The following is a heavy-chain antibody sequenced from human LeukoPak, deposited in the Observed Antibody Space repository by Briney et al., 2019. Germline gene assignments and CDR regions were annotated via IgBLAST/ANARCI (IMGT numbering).Heavy chain of an antibody. CDR2: ISSSGSTI. V-gene: IGHV3-48*03. J-gene: IGHJ5*02. Sequence: PGGSLRLSCAASGFTFSSYEMNWVRQAPGKGLEWVSYISSSGSTIYYADSVKGRFTISRDNAKNSLYLQMNSLRAEDTAVYHCARGVAAAGTHLGPWFDPWGQGTLVTVSS. D-gene: IGHD6-13*01. CDR3: ARGVAAAGTHLGPWFDP. CDR1: GFTFSSYE.